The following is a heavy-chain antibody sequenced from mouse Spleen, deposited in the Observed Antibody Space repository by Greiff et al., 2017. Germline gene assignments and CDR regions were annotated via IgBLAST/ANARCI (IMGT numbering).Heavy chain of an antibody. V-gene: IGHV2-2*02. J-gene: IGHJ3*01. Sequence: VMLVESGPGLVQPSQSLSITCTVSGFSLTSYGVHWVRQSPGKGLEWLGVIWSGGSTDYNAAFISRLSISKDNSKSQVFFKMNSLQANDTAIYYGARSYSSSKAWFAYWGQGTLVTVSA. D-gene: IGHD1-1*01. CDR2: IWSGGST. CDR3: ARSYSSSKAWFAY. CDR1: GFSLTSYG.